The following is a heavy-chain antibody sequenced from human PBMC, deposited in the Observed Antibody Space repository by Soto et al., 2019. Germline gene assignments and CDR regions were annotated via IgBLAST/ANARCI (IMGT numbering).Heavy chain of an antibody. D-gene: IGHD2-15*01. CDR1: GYTFTSYD. CDR3: ARHPGGRGYYYGMDV. V-gene: IGHV1-46*01. Sequence: ASVKVSCKASGYTFTSYDINWVRQAPGQGLEWMGIINPSGGSTSYAQKFQGRVTMTRDTSTSTAYMELSSLRSEDTAVYYCARHPGGRGYYYGMDVWGQGTTVTVSS. CDR2: INPSGGST. J-gene: IGHJ6*02.